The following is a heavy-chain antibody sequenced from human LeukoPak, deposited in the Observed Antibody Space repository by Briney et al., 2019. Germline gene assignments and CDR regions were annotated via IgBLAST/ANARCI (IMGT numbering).Heavy chain of an antibody. CDR3: AKDTPLMVRGLIRYYGMHV. CDR1: GFTFSSYG. J-gene: IGHJ6*02. D-gene: IGHD3-10*01. Sequence: GGSLRLSCAASGFTFSSYGMHWVRQAPGKGLEGVAVISYDGSKKYYADSVKGGFTISRENYKNTLYLQMHSLRAEDTAVYYCAKDTPLMVRGLIRYYGMHVWGQGPTVPVSS. CDR2: ISYDGSKK. V-gene: IGHV3-30*18.